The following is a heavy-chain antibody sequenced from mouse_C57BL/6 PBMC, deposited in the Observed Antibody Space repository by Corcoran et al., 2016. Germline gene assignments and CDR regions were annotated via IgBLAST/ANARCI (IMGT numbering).Heavy chain of an antibody. Sequence: QIQLVQSGPELKKPGETVKISCKASGYTFTTYGMSWVKQAPGKGLKWMGWINTYSGVPTYADDFKGRFAFSLETSASTAYLQINNLKNEDTATYFCARDSSGWFAYWGQGALVTVSA. CDR1: GYTFTTYG. CDR3: ARDSSGWFAY. J-gene: IGHJ3*01. V-gene: IGHV9-3*01. CDR2: INTYSGVP. D-gene: IGHD3-2*02.